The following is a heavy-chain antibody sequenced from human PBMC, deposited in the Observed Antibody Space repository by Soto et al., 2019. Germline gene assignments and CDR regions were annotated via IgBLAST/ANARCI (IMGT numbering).Heavy chain of an antibody. V-gene: IGHV3-9*01. CDR3: AKSKGVIEILKTTVTTFWGPFHI. D-gene: IGHD4-17*01. Sequence: EVQLVESGGGLVQPGRSLRLACAASGFTFDDYAIHWVRQVPGQDPEGVAGISWNSGSRGYAESVRGRFTISRDNAKNALYLQMNSLRAEDTALYYCAKSKGVIEILKTTVTTFWGPFHIWGQGTMVTVSS. CDR2: ISWNSGSR. J-gene: IGHJ3*02. CDR1: GFTFDDYA.